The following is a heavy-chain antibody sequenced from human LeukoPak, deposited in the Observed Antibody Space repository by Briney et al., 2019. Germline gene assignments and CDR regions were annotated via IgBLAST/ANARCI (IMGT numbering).Heavy chain of an antibody. CDR1: GFAFSNYA. V-gene: IGHV3-23*01. Sequence: PGGSLRLSCAASGFAFSNYAMSWVRQAPGKGLEWVSAITGGGSGIYYADSMKSRFTISRDNSKNTLYLQINSLRAEDTAVYYCAKWGDYDVLTGYYVSDYWVQGTLVTVSS. CDR3: AKWGDYDVLTGYYVSDY. J-gene: IGHJ4*02. CDR2: ITGGGSGI. D-gene: IGHD3-9*01.